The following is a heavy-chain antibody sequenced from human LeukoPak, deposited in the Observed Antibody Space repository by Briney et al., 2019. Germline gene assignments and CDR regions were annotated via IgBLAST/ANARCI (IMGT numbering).Heavy chain of an antibody. CDR3: ARGIWFVSGIYILDY. D-gene: IGHD3-10*01. CDR1: GFTFTSGA. Sequence: QAGGSLRLSCAASGFTFTSGAILWVRQPPGKGMEWVAVTSGDGNHQVYADFVKGRFTISIDSFRNGVFLQMDSLRTEDTALYFCARGIWFVSGIYILDYWGRGTLVTVSS. J-gene: IGHJ4*02. CDR2: TSGDGNHQ. V-gene: IGHV3-30*04.